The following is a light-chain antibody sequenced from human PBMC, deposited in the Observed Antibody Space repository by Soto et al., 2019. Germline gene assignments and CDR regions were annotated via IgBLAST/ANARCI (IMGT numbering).Light chain of an antibody. CDR2: ATS. CDR3: QQSYSTPPGT. Sequence: DIQMTQSPSSLSASVGDRVTITCRASQSISTYLIWYQQKPGKAPKLLIYATSSLQSGVPLRFSGSGSGTDFTLTISTLQPEDFATYYCQQSYSTPPGTFGQGTKVDIK. J-gene: IGKJ1*01. V-gene: IGKV1-39*01. CDR1: QSISTY.